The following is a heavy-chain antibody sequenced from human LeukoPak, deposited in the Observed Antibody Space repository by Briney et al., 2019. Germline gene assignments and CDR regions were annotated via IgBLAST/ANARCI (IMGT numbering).Heavy chain of an antibody. D-gene: IGHD2-8*01. J-gene: IGHJ5*02. CDR3: VRIPNGANFPNWFDP. V-gene: IGHV3-21*01. Sequence: GGSLRLSCAASGFILSNYNMNWVRRAPGKGLEWVPSIRGNRNDINYGKSVKGRFTISRDNTTNSLYLQMNSLRAEDTAIYYCVRIPNGANFPNWFDPWGQGTLVTVSS. CDR2: IRGNRNDI. CDR1: GFILSNYN.